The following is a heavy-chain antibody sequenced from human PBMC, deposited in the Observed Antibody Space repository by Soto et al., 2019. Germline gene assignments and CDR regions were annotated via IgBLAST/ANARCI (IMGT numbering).Heavy chain of an antibody. V-gene: IGHV1-3*01. CDR1: GYTXSSYA. D-gene: IGHD5-18*01. Sequence: SXKVSFKASGYTXSSYAMDLVRQAPGQRLEWMGWINAGNGNTKYSQKFQGRVTITRDTSASTAYMGLSSLRSEDTAVYYCARQGDTAMVTSDYWGQGTLVTVSS. CDR2: INAGNGNT. CDR3: ARQGDTAMVTSDY. J-gene: IGHJ4*02.